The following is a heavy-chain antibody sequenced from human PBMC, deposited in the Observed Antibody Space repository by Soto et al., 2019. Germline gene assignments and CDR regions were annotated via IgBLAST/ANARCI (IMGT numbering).Heavy chain of an antibody. J-gene: IGHJ4*02. CDR1: GYSFTRHW. D-gene: IGHD2-15*01. CDR2: IYPGASDS. Sequence: GESLKIYCKPDGYSFTRHWIGWMRQAPGRGLEWAAVIYPGASDSRSRRSVRGRGTILVGIAFSTGYLKWGTLKASDTAIYFCARQDIVTARVRGVYFDSWGQGTPVTVSS. CDR3: ARQDIVTARVRGVYFDS. V-gene: IGHV5-51*01.